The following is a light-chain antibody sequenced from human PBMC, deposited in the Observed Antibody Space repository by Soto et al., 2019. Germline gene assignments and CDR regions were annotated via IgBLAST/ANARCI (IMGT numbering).Light chain of an antibody. CDR3: LQDYNYPRT. CDR2: GAS. CDR1: QDIRDE. V-gene: IGKV1-6*01. Sequence: AIQMTQSPSSLSASVGDRVTITCRASQDIRDELGWYQQKPGEAPKLLIYGASSLQRGVPSRFTGSGSGTDFTLTISSLEPEDFATCYCLQDYNYPRTFGQGTRV. J-gene: IGKJ1*01.